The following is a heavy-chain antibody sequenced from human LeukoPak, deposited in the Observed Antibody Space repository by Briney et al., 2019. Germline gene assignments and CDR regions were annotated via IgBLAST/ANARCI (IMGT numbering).Heavy chain of an antibody. D-gene: IGHD2-2*01. Sequence: PSETLSLTCTVSGGSITSSSYYWGWIRQPPGKGLEWIGTISYSGTTYYNPSLKTRVTISADTSKNQFSLILSSVTAADTAVYYCARFLGYCSSTSCAPFDPWGQGTLVTVSS. CDR3: ARFLGYCSSTSCAPFDP. V-gene: IGHV4-39*07. CDR1: GGSITSSSYY. J-gene: IGHJ5*02. CDR2: ISYSGTT.